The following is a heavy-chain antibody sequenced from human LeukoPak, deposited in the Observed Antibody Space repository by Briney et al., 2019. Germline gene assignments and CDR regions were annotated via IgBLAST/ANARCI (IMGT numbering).Heavy chain of an antibody. CDR1: GYSISSGYY. D-gene: IGHD6-13*01. Sequence: SETLSLTCAVSGYSISSGYYWAWIRQPPGKGLEWIGNIYHTGSTYYNPSLKSRVTISVDTSKNQFSLKLSSVTAADTAVYYCARAYSSSWYFNRFDPRGQGTMVTVSS. CDR3: ARAYSSSWYFNRFDP. V-gene: IGHV4-38-2*01. CDR2: IYHTGST. J-gene: IGHJ5*02.